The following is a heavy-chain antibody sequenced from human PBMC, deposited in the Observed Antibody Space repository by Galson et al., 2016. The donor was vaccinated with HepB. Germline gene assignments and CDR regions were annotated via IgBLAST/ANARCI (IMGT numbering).Heavy chain of an antibody. CDR3: ARVPLERRGPGYFHH. V-gene: IGHV4-31*03. CDR2: IYYSGST. J-gene: IGHJ4*02. D-gene: IGHD1-1*01. Sequence: TLSLTCIVSGGSISSGDYYWSWIRQHPGKGLEWIGHIYYSGSTYHNPSLKSRLTISVDTSKNQFSLELSSVTAADTAVYYCARVPLERRGPGYFHHWGQGTLVTVSS. CDR1: GGSISSGDYY.